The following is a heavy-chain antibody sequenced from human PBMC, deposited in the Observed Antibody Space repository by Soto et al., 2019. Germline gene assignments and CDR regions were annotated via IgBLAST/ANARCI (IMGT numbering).Heavy chain of an antibody. J-gene: IGHJ4*02. CDR1: GFTFSSYG. D-gene: IGHD6-13*01. V-gene: IGHV3-33*01. CDR3: ARDEASFRAAARTDYFDY. Sequence: QVQLVESGGGVVQPGRSLRLSCAASGFTFSSYGMHWVRQAPGKGLEWVAVIWYDGSNKYYADSVKGRFTISRDNSKNTLYLQMISLRAEDTAVYYCARDEASFRAAARTDYFDYWGQGTLVTVSS. CDR2: IWYDGSNK.